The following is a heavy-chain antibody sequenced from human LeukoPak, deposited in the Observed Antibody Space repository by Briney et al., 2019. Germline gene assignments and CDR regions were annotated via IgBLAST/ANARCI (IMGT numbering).Heavy chain of an antibody. Sequence: ASVKVSCKASGYTFTGCYMHWVRQAPGQGLEWMGWINPNSGGTNYAQNFQGRVTMTRDTSISTAYMELSRLRSDDTAVYYCARDKSWDYWGQGTLVTVSS. CDR3: ARDKSWDY. CDR1: GYTFTGCY. J-gene: IGHJ4*02. V-gene: IGHV1-2*02. CDR2: INPNSGGT.